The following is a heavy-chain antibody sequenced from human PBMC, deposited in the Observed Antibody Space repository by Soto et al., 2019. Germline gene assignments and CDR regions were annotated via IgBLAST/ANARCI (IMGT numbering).Heavy chain of an antibody. CDR2: INPSGGST. J-gene: IGHJ6*02. D-gene: IGHD5-18*01. Sequence: QVQLVQSGAEVKKPGASVKVSCETSGYTFTTYYMHWVRRAPGQGLEWMGMINPSGGSTSYAQKFQGRVTMTRDTSTRTIYMELSSLRRADTAIYYCARRAYNYANMDVWGQGTTVTVSS. V-gene: IGHV1-46*01. CDR3: ARRAYNYANMDV. CDR1: GYTFTTYY.